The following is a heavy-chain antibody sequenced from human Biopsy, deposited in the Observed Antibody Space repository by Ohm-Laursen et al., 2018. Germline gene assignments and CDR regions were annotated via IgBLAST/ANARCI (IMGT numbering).Heavy chain of an antibody. CDR3: TRGGYYYDSLAYYYWFDP. CDR1: GYTFTGYH. V-gene: IGHV1-2*02. Sequence: GASVKVSCKTSGYTFTGYHVHWVRQAPGQGLEWMGWINAKTVDTNYAQKFQGRVTMTRDTSISTAYVDLSSLRSDDTAVYYCTRGGYYYDSLAYYYWFDPWGQGTLVTVSS. J-gene: IGHJ5*02. CDR2: INAKTVDT. D-gene: IGHD3-22*01.